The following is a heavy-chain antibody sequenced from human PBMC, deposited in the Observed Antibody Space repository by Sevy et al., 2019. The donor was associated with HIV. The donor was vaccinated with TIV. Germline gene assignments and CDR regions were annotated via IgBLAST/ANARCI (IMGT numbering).Heavy chain of an antibody. Sequence: GGSLRLSCTASGFTFGDYAMSWFRQAPGKGLEWVGFIRSKAYGGTTEYAASVKGRFTISRDDSKSIAYLQMNSLKTEDTAVYYCTRGPEKGYDFWSGYYTSALYGMDVWGQGTTVTVSS. CDR1: GFTFGDYA. CDR2: IRSKAYGGTT. D-gene: IGHD3-3*01. CDR3: TRGPEKGYDFWSGYYTSALYGMDV. J-gene: IGHJ6*02. V-gene: IGHV3-49*03.